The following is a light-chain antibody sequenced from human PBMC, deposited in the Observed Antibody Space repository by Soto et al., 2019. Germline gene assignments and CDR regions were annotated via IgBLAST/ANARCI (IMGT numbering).Light chain of an antibody. CDR1: SGHSSYI. CDR3: ETWDSNTWV. CDR2: LEGSGSY. Sequence: QLVLTQSSSASASLGSSVKLTCTLSSGHSSYIIAWHQQQPGKAPRYLMKLEGSGSYHKGSGVPDRFSGSSSGADRYLTISNLQFEDEADYYCETWDSNTWVFGGGTKLTVL. V-gene: IGLV4-60*02. J-gene: IGLJ3*02.